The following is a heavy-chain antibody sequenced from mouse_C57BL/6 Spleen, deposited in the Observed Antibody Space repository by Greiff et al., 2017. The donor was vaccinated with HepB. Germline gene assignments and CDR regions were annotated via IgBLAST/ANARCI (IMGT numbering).Heavy chain of an antibody. Sequence: VQLKESGGGLVKPGGSLKLSCAASGFTFSSYTMSWVRQTPEKRLEWVATISGGGGNTYYPDSVKGRFTISRDNAKNTLYLQMSSLRSEDTALYYCARRGANWDGFDYWGQGTTLTVSS. V-gene: IGHV5-9*01. CDR3: ARRGANWDGFDY. D-gene: IGHD4-1*01. J-gene: IGHJ2*01. CDR2: ISGGGGNT. CDR1: GFTFSSYT.